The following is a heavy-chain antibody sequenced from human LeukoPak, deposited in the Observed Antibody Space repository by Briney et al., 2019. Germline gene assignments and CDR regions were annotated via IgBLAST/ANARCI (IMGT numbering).Heavy chain of an antibody. CDR2: ISGSGGST. CDR3: AKDGLWFGESQYYFDY. D-gene: IGHD3-10*01. J-gene: IGHJ4*02. V-gene: IGHV3-23*01. CDR1: GFTFSSYA. Sequence: PGGSLRLSCAASGFTFSSYAMSWVRQAPGKGLEWVSAISGSGGSTYYADSVKGRFAISRDNSKNTLYLQMTSLRAEDTALYYCAKDGLWFGESQYYFDYWGQGTLVTVSS.